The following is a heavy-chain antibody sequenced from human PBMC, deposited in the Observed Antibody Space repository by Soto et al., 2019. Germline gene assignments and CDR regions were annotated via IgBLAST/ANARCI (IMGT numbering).Heavy chain of an antibody. CDR2: IYHRGST. J-gene: IGHJ3*02. V-gene: IGHV4-30-2*02. CDR3: APGVGNGPIEYPFDI. CDR1: GGSISSGGYS. Sequence: SETLSLTCAVSGGSISSGGYSWSWIRQPPGKGLEWIGYIYHRGSTYYNQSLQSRVTISVDRSKNQFSLKLSSVSAEDTALYYCAPGVGNGPIEYPFDIWGQGTMVT. D-gene: IGHD1-26*01.